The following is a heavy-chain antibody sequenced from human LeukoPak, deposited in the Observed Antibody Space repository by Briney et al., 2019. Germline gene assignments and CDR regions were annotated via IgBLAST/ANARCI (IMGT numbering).Heavy chain of an antibody. J-gene: IGHJ4*02. V-gene: IGHV4-59*08. CDR3: ARHPPKYSYGSTFDY. CDR2: IYYSGST. CDR1: GGSISSYY. D-gene: IGHD5-18*01. Sequence: SSETLSLTCTVSGGSISSYYWSWIRQPPGKGLEWIGYIYYSGSTNYNPSLKSRVTISVDTSKNQFSLKLSSVTAADTAVYYCARHPPKYSYGSTFDYWGQGTLVTVSS.